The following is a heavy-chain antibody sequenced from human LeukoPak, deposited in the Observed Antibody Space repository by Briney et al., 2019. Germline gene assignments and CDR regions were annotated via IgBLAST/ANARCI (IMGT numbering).Heavy chain of an antibody. J-gene: IGHJ4*02. CDR1: GFSLRKHP. CDR3: ARDCSSGNCRGALDY. CDR2: ISGDGGTT. V-gene: IGHV3-64*01. D-gene: IGHD3-22*01. Sequence: GGSLRLSCAASGFSLRKHPMHWVRQAPGKGLESVSAISGDGGTTFYASSVKGRFTISRDNSKNMVVLQMGSLRTDDMGVYFCARDCSSGNCRGALDYWGQGALVTVSS.